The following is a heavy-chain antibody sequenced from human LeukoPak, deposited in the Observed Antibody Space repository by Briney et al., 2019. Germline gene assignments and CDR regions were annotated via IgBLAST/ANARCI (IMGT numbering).Heavy chain of an antibody. CDR2: ISSSSSYI. CDR1: GFTFSSYS. V-gene: IGHV3-21*01. CDR3: ARDRKADIVGTIDY. D-gene: IGHD5-12*01. Sequence: GGSLRLSCAASGFTFSSYSMNWVRQAPGKGLEWVSSISSSSSYIYYADSVKGRFTISRDNPKNSLYVQMNSLRAEDTAVYYCARDRKADIVGTIDYWGQGTLVTVSS. J-gene: IGHJ4*02.